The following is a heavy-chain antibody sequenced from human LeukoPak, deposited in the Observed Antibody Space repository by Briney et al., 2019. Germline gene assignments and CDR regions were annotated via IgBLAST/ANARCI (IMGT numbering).Heavy chain of an antibody. CDR2: IYYSGST. CDR1: GGSISSSSYY. V-gene: IGHV4-39*07. Sequence: SETLSLTCTVSGGSISSSSYYWGWIRQPPGKGLEWIGSIYYSGSTYYNPSLKSRVTISVDTSKNQFSLKLSSVTAADTAVYYCAREKGDIVATITYLTWRYSYGYGFDYWGQGTLVTVSS. D-gene: IGHD5-12*01. CDR3: AREKGDIVATITYLTWRYSYGYGFDY. J-gene: IGHJ4*02.